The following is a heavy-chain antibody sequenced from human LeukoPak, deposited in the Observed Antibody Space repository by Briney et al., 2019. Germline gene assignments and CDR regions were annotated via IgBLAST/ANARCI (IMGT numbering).Heavy chain of an antibody. CDR3: ARDPRVTGTGVYFDY. CDR1: GGTFSSYT. V-gene: IGHV1-69*04. Sequence: SVKVSCKASGGTFSSYTISWVRQAPGQGLEWMGRVIPDLGMADYAQKFQGRVTITADKSTSTAYMDLSSLRSEDTAVYYCARDPRVTGTGVYFDYWGQGTLVTVSS. CDR2: VIPDLGMA. D-gene: IGHD1-7*01. J-gene: IGHJ4*02.